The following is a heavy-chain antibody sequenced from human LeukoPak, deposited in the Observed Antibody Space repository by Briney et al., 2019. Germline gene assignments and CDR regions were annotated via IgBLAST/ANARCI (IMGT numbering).Heavy chain of an antibody. CDR2: IYTSGST. V-gene: IGHV4-4*07. D-gene: IGHD1-26*01. CDR1: GGSISSYY. J-gene: IGHJ2*01. Sequence: SETLSLTCTVSGGSISSYYWSWVRQPAGKGLEWIGRIYTSGSTNNNTPLKSRVTISVDTSKNKFSRKVRSVTAAATAVYYCARCGASYRSYWYFDLWGRGTLVTVSS. CDR3: ARCGASYRSYWYFDL.